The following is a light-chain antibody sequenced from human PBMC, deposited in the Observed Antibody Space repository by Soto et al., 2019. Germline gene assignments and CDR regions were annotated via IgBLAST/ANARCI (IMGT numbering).Light chain of an antibody. J-gene: IGLJ3*02. CDR3: CSYAGSSTWV. Sequence: QSALTQPASVSGSPGQSITISCTGTSSDVGNYNLVSWYQQHPGKAPKLMIYEGTKRPSGVSNRFSGSKSGNTASLTISGLQAEDEADYYCCSYAGSSTWVSGGGTKVTVL. CDR1: SSDVGNYNL. CDR2: EGT. V-gene: IGLV2-23*01.